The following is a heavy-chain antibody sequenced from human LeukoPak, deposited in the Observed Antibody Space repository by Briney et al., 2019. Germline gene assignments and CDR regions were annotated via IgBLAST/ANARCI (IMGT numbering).Heavy chain of an antibody. Sequence: ASVKVSCKASGYTFTSYYMHWVRQAPGQGLEWMGIINPSGGSTSYAQKFQGRVTMTRDTSTSTVYMELSSLRSEDTAVYYCARVFGVVTNYYYYGMDVWGQGTTVTVSS. J-gene: IGHJ6*02. V-gene: IGHV1-46*01. CDR2: INPSGGST. CDR3: ARVFGVVTNYYYYGMDV. CDR1: GYTFTSYY. D-gene: IGHD3-3*01.